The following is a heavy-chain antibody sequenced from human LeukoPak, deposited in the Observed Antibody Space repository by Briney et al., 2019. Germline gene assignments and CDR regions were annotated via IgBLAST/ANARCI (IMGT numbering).Heavy chain of an antibody. CDR1: GLSFGAHA. CDR3: AKDRGYYVDTGTINF. Sequence: GGSLRLSCAASGLSFGAHAMHGVRQAPGRGLEWASGVGGGGQRTHYADSVKGRFTISRDNSKNTLYLQMNSLRAEDTAIYYCAKDRGYYVDTGTINFWGQGTLVTVSS. V-gene: IGHV3-23*01. J-gene: IGHJ4*02. CDR2: VGGGGQRT. D-gene: IGHD3-22*01.